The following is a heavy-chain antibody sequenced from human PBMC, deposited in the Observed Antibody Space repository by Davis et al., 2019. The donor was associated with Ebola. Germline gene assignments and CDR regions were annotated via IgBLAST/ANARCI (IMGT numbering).Heavy chain of an antibody. Sequence: ASVKVSCKASGYTFNVYYMNWVRQAPGQGLEWMGRINPNSGGTNYAQKFQGRVTMTRDTSTSTVYMELSSLRSEDTAVYYCARETGDGGGMDVWGKGTTVTVSS. CDR2: INPNSGGT. CDR1: GYTFNVYY. D-gene: IGHD7-27*01. V-gene: IGHV1-2*06. CDR3: ARETGDGGGMDV. J-gene: IGHJ6*04.